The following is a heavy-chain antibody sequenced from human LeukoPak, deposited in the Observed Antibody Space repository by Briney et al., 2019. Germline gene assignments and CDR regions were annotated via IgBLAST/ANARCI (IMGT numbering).Heavy chain of an antibody. CDR1: GFTFSSYA. V-gene: IGHV3-23*01. J-gene: IGHJ4*02. CDR3: AKSMVLELPFYFNY. CDR2: ISGSGCST. D-gene: IGHD1-7*01. Sequence: QAGGSLRLSCAASGFTFSSYAMSWVRQAPGKGLEWVSAISGSGCSTYYADSVKGRFTISRDNSKNTLYLQMNSLRAEDTAVYYCAKSMVLELPFYFNYWGQGTLVTVSS.